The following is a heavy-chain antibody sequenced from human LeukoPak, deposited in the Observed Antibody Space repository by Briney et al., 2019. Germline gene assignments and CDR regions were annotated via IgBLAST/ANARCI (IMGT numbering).Heavy chain of an antibody. J-gene: IGHJ4*02. CDR2: ITANGLGT. Sequence: PGGSLRLSCAASGFNFNIFDMYWVRQSPGKGLEYVSSITANGLGTYYASSVKGRFTISRDNSQNTVFLQMGSLRSEDMAVYYCARARGYCNGGSCYYFDCWGQGTLVTVSS. V-gene: IGHV3-64*01. CDR3: ARARGYCNGGSCYYFDC. CDR1: GFNFNIFD. D-gene: IGHD2-15*01.